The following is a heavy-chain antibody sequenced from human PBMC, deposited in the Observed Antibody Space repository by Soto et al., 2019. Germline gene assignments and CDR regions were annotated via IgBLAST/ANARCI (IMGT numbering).Heavy chain of an antibody. D-gene: IGHD4-17*01. CDR3: ARAPTYGDYPLAFDI. V-gene: IGHV4-30-2*01. CDR1: GGSISSSGYS. Sequence: QLQLQESGSGLVKPSQTLSLTCAVSGGSISSSGYSWSWIRQPPGRGLEWIAYIYHSGSPYYSPSLKSRVTISLDRSKNQFSLRLSSVTAADTAVYYCARAPTYGDYPLAFDIWGQGTMVTVSS. J-gene: IGHJ3*02. CDR2: IYHSGSP.